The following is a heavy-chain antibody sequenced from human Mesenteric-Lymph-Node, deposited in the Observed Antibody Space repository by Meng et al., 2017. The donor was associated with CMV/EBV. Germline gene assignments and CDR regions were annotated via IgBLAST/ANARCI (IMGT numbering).Heavy chain of an antibody. CDR2: IKEDGSEK. V-gene: IGHV3-7*01. CDR3: ARPRFRGMDV. J-gene: IGHJ6*02. CDR1: GFIFSNYL. Sequence: ETLSLTCEASGFIFSNYLMNWVRHVPGKGLEWVATIKEDGSEKYYVDSVKGRFTLSRDNVKNSLYLQMSSLRAEDTAVYYCARPRFRGMDVWGRGTTVTVSS.